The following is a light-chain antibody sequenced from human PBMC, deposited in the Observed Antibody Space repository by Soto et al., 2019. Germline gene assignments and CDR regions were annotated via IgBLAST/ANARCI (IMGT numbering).Light chain of an antibody. CDR3: QQYKNWPLT. CDR2: GAA. J-gene: IGKJ4*01. V-gene: IGKV3-15*01. Sequence: IVMTQCPGTLTVSPGERATLSCMASQSVRSNLAWYQQKPGQAPRLLIYGAATRATGIPAGLSGSRSGTEFTLTISSLQSEDYAVYYCQQYKNWPLTFGGGTKVDI. CDR1: QSVRSN.